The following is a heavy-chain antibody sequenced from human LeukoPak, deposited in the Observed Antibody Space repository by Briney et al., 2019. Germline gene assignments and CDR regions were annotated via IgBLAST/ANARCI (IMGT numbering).Heavy chain of an antibody. D-gene: IGHD2-2*01. CDR1: GFTFSSYG. J-gene: IGHJ6*02. Sequence: GGSLRLSCAPSGFTFSSYGMHWVRQAPGKGLEWVAFISYDGSNKYYADSVKGRFTISRDNSKNTLYLQMNSLRAEDTAVYYSAKAQKYQVPLYSYYGMDVWGQGTTVTVSS. CDR2: ISYDGSNK. CDR3: AKAQKYQVPLYSYYGMDV. V-gene: IGHV3-30*18.